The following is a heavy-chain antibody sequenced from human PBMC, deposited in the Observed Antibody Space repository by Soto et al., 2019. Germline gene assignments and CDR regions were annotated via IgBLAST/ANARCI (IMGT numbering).Heavy chain of an antibody. V-gene: IGHV3-21*01. CDR2: ISSSCAFI. D-gene: IGHD3-9*01. J-gene: IGHJ5*02. CDR3: ARVTEPFPPAKAVGTRSTIDCLET. Sequence: WLCXRLSCSASVFSFICYTISLFRHAPGGGLECVSTISSSCAFIYYADSVEGRFTISRENAENSLYLQMNRMRAEDTAVYFCARVTEPFPPAKAVGTRSTIDCLETWGQRPLV. CDR1: VFSFICYT.